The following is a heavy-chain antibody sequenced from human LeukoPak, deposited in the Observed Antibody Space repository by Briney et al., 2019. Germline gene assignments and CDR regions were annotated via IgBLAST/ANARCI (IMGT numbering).Heavy chain of an antibody. D-gene: IGHD2-15*01. Sequence: GASVKVSCKASGYTFTSYGISWVRPAPGQGLEWMGWIITDSGNTNYAQKFQGRVTLTTDTSTSTVYMDLRSLRSDDTAVYYCAKTPSSLGYCSGGSCYSGRRYYYYYMDVWGKGTTVTVSS. J-gene: IGHJ6*03. CDR1: GYTFTSYG. CDR2: IITDSGNT. V-gene: IGHV1-18*01. CDR3: AKTPSSLGYCSGGSCYSGRRYYYYYMDV.